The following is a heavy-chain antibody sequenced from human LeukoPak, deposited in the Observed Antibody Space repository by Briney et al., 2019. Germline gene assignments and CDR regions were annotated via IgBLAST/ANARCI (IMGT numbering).Heavy chain of an antibody. CDR3: ARRVTVVGATPDY. J-gene: IGHJ4*02. CDR2: IYYSGST. D-gene: IGHD1-26*01. V-gene: IGHV4-39*01. CDR1: GGSISSSSYH. Sequence: SETLSLTCTVSGGSISSSSYHWGWIRQPPGKGLEWIGSIYYSGSTYYNPSLKSRVTISVDTSKNQFSLKLSSVTAADTAVYYCARRVTVVGATPDYWGQGTLVTVSS.